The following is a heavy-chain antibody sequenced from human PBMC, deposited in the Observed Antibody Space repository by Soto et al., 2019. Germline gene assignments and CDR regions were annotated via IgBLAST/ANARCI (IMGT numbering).Heavy chain of an antibody. J-gene: IGHJ4*02. CDR2: ISAYNGNT. V-gene: IGHV1-18*01. Sequence: ASVKVSCKASGYTFTSYGISWVRQAPGQGLEWMGWISAYNGNTNYAQKLQGRVTMTTDTSTSTAYMELRSLRSDDTAVYYCARDRGYCISTSCYRSPGYWGQGTLVTVSS. D-gene: IGHD2-2*01. CDR1: GYTFTSYG. CDR3: ARDRGYCISTSCYRSPGY.